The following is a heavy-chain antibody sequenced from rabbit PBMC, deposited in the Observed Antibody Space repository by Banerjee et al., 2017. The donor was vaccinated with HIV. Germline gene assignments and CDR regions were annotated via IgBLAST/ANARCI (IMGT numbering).Heavy chain of an antibody. CDR2: IYPDYGAT. V-gene: IGHV1S47*01. J-gene: IGHJ4*01. CDR1: GFDFSSYY. Sequence: QEQLVEYGGDLVQPGASLTLTCKASGFDFSSYYMSWVRQAPGKGLEWIAYIYPDYGATDYASWVNGRFTISLDNAQNTVFLQMTSLTAADTATYFCARGLVAGVLDLWGQGTLVTVS. CDR3: ARGLVAGVLDL. D-gene: IGHD3-3*01.